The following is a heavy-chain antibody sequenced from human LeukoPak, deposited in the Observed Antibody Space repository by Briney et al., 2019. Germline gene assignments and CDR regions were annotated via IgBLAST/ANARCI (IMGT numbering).Heavy chain of an antibody. J-gene: IGHJ5*02. D-gene: IGHD3-10*01. CDR3: ARVHSFLLWFGELLA. Sequence: GRSLRLSCAASGFTFSSYAMHWVRQAPGKGLEWVAVISYDGSNKYYADSVKGRFTISRDNSKNTLYLQMNSLRAEDTDVYYCARVHSFLLWFGELLAWGQGTLVTVSS. CDR2: ISYDGSNK. CDR1: GFTFSSYA. V-gene: IGHV3-30*04.